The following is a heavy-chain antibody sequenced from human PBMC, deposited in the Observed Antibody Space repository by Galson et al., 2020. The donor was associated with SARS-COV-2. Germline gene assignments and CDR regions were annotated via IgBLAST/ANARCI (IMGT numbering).Heavy chain of an antibody. CDR3: ARDGYYYDSSSYYYNPGYYYYGMDV. D-gene: IGHD3-22*01. J-gene: IGHJ6*02. V-gene: IGHV3-33*01. CDR2: IWYDGSNK. Sequence: GGSLRLSCAASGFTFSSYGMHWVRQAPGKGLEWVAVIWYDGSNKYYADSVKGRFTISRDNSKNTLYLQMNSLRAEDTAVYYCARDGYYYDSSSYYYNPGYYYYGMDVWGQGTAVVVSS. CDR1: GFTFSSYG.